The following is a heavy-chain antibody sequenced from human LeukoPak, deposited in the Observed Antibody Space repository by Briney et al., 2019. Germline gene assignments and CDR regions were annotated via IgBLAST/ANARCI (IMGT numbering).Heavy chain of an antibody. CDR3: ARAKSGYYLYY. Sequence: ASVKVSCKASGGTFSSYAISWVRQAPGQGLEWMGGIIPIFGTANYAQKFQGRVTMARDTSTSTVYMELSSLRSEDTAVYYCARAKSGYYLYYWGQGTLVTVSS. D-gene: IGHD3-3*01. CDR2: IIPIFGTA. V-gene: IGHV1-69*05. J-gene: IGHJ4*02. CDR1: GGTFSSYA.